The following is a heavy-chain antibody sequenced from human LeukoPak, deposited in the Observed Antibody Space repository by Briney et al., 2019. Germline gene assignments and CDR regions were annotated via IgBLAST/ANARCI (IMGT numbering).Heavy chain of an antibody. V-gene: IGHV1-2*02. CDR1: GYTFTGYY. D-gene: IGHD3-10*01. CDR2: INPNSGGT. J-gene: IGHJ1*01. Sequence: ASVKVSCKASGYTFTGYYMHRVRQAPGQGLEWMGWINPNSGGTNYAQKFQGRVTMTRDASISTAYMELSRLRSDDTAVYYCARVHYYGSGATSWGQGTLVTVSS. CDR3: ARVHYYGSGATS.